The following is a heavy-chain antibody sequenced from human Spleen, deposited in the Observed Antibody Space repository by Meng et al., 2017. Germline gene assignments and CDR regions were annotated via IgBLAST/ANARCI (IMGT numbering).Heavy chain of an antibody. J-gene: IGHJ4*02. Sequence: ASVKVSCKASGYTFTVYHMHWVRQAPGQGLEWMGRINPNTGGTNYAQKFQGRVTLTRDTSISTAYMELSRLRSDDTAVYYCARDEDISAAGKLFGDYWGQGTLVTVSS. CDR1: GYTFTVYH. D-gene: IGHD6-13*01. V-gene: IGHV1-2*06. CDR2: INPNTGGT. CDR3: ARDEDISAAGKLFGDY.